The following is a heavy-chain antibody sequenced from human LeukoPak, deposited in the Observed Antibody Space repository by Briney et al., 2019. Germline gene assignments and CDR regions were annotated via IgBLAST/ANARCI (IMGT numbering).Heavy chain of an antibody. CDR1: GFIFSDYG. Sequence: WGSLRLSCATSGFIFSDYGMHWVRQAPGKGLEWVAVISYDGSNKYYADSVKGRFTISRDNSKNTLYLQMNSLRAEDTAVYYCARGNDFWSGIDYWGQGTLVTVSS. CDR2: ISYDGSNK. D-gene: IGHD3-3*01. CDR3: ARGNDFWSGIDY. J-gene: IGHJ4*02. V-gene: IGHV3-30*19.